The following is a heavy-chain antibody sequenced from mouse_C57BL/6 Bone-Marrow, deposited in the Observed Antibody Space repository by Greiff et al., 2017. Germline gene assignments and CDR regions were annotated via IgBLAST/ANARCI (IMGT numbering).Heavy chain of an antibody. V-gene: IGHV5-9-1*02. CDR1: GFTFSSYA. D-gene: IGHD1-1*01. Sequence: EVHLVESGEGLVKPGGSLKLSCAASGFTFSSYAMSWVRQTPEKRLEWVAYISSGGDYIYYADTVKGRFTISRDNARNTLYLQMSSLKSEDKAMYYCTRDSYGSPTAYWGQGTLVTVSA. CDR2: ISSGGDYI. J-gene: IGHJ3*01. CDR3: TRDSYGSPTAY.